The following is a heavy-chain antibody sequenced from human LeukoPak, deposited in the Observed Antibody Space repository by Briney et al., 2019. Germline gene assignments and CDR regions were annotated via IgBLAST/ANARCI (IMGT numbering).Heavy chain of an antibody. CDR1: GFTFSRFG. V-gene: IGHV3-30*18. D-gene: IGHD4-23*01. CDR2: ISFDGSNK. CDR3: AKAGTVETPLGY. J-gene: IGHJ4*02. Sequence: GRSLRLSCAASGFTFSRFGMHWVRQAPGKGLEWVAMISFDGSNKYYADSVKGRFTVSRDNSKSTLYLQMNSLRAEDSAIYYCAKAGTVETPLGYWGQGTLVTVYS.